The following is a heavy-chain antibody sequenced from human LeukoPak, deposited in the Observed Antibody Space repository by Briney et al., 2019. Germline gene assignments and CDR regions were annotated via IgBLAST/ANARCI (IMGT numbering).Heavy chain of an antibody. D-gene: IGHD2-21*01. V-gene: IGHV4-39*01. CDR1: GGSISSSSYY. CDR2: IYYSGST. CDR3: AGHDSRDPGEEGDYFDY. Sequence: SETLSLTCTVSGGSISSSSYYWGWIRQPPGKGLEWIGSIYYSGSTYYNPSLKSRVTISVDTSKNQFSLKLSSVTAADTAVYYCAGHDSRDPGEEGDYFDYWGQGTLVTVSS. J-gene: IGHJ4*02.